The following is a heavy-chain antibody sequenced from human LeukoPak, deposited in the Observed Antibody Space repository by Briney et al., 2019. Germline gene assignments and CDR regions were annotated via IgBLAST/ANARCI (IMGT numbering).Heavy chain of an antibody. CDR1: GYSFTSYY. D-gene: IGHD5-24*01. CDR3: ARRHVYNYEAFDM. CDR2: IIPMIGAP. Sequence: GASVKVSCKASGYSFTSYYMHWVRQAPGQGLEWMGRIIPMIGAPNYAQKFQGKITISADKSTSTAYMEMSSLRSEDTAVYYCARRHVYNYEAFDMWGQGTMVTVSS. V-gene: IGHV1-69*08. J-gene: IGHJ3*02.